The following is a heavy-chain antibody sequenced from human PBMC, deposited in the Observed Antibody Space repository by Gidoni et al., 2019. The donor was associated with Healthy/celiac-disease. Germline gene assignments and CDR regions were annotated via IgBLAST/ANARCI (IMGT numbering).Heavy chain of an antibody. D-gene: IGHD3-10*01. V-gene: IGHV3-15*07. CDR2: IKSKADGGTT. Sequence: EVQLVESGGCLVKPGGSLRLSCAASDFTFSNAWLTWVRQAPGKGLEWVGGIKSKADGGTTDYAEPVKGRFTISRDDSKNTLYLQMNSLKTEDTAVYYCTTEGAGDYGSGSYTGIDYWGQGTLVTVSS. J-gene: IGHJ4*02. CDR3: TTEGAGDYGSGSYTGIDY. CDR1: DFTFSNAW.